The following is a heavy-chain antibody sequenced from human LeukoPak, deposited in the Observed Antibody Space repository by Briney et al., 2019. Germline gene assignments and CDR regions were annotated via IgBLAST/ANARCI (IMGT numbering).Heavy chain of an antibody. CDR2: IYHSGST. D-gene: IGHD5-12*01. V-gene: IGHV4-38-2*01. Sequence: SETLSLTCAVSGYSNSSGYYWGWIRQPPGKGLEWIGSIYHSGSTYYNPSLKSRVTISVDTSKNQFSLKLSSVTAADTAVYYCARTGYSGYVSDFDYWGRGTLVTVSS. CDR1: GYSNSSGYY. CDR3: ARTGYSGYVSDFDY. J-gene: IGHJ4*02.